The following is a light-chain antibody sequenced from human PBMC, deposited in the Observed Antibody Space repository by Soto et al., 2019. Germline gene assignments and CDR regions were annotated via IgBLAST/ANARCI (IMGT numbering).Light chain of an antibody. Sequence: IVLTQSPGTLSLSPGERATLSCRASQSVRSYFLAWYQQKPGQAPRLLFYATSIRATGIPDRFSVSGSETDFTLTITRLEPEDFAVYYCQLYRPSARTFGQGTKLEIK. V-gene: IGKV3-20*01. J-gene: IGKJ2*01. CDR2: ATS. CDR3: QLYRPSART. CDR1: QSVRSYF.